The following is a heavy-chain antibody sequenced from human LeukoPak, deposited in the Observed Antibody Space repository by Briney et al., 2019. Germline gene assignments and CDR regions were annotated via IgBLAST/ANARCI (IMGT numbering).Heavy chain of an antibody. V-gene: IGHV3-23*01. J-gene: IGHJ3*02. D-gene: IGHD7-27*01. CDR3: GRDLNWGAFDI. Sequence: GGSLRLYCAASGFTFSSYGMSWVRHAPGKGLEWVSAISGSGGSTYYADSVKGRFTISRDNSRNTVLLQMNSLTAEDTAVYYCGRDLNWGAFDIRGLGAMVTVSS. CDR1: GFTFSSYG. CDR2: ISGSGGST.